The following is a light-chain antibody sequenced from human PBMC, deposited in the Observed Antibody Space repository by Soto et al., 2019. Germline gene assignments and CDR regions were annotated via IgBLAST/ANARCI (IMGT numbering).Light chain of an antibody. CDR1: QDIAGY. CDR3: QQDYSFAIA. V-gene: IGKV1D-12*01. Sequence: DIQVTQSPSSVSASVGDRVTITCRASQDIAGYLAWYQHKPGRTPELLIHGASRLQRGVPARFSSSGSGTEYTQSKNSRRPGDFAEYYGQQDYSFAIAIGQGTRLDIK. J-gene: IGKJ5*01. CDR2: GAS.